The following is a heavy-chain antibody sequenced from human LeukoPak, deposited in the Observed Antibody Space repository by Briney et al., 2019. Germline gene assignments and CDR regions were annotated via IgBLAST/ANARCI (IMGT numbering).Heavy chain of an antibody. CDR3: ARHGSKRYFDWLPRAFDI. D-gene: IGHD3-9*01. J-gene: IGHJ3*02. CDR2: IYYSGST. CDR1: GGSISSYY. Sequence: PSETLSLTCTVSGGSISSYYWSWIRRPPGKGLEWIGYIYYSGSTNYNPSLMSRVTISVDTSKNQFSLKLSSVTAADTAVYYCARHGSKRYFDWLPRAFDIWGQGTMVTVSS. V-gene: IGHV4-59*08.